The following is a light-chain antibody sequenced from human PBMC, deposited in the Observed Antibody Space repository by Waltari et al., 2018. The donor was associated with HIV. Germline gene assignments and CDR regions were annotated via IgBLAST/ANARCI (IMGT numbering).Light chain of an antibody. V-gene: IGLV3-10*01. CDR2: EDS. CDR1: ALPKKY. Sequence: SYELTQPPSVAVSPGQTARITCTGDALPKKYAYWYKQKSGQAPVLVIYEDSKRPSGFPERFSGSSSGTTATLTISGAQVEDEADYYCYSTDNSGHHRVFGTGTKLTVL. J-gene: IGLJ2*01. CDR3: YSTDNSGHHRV.